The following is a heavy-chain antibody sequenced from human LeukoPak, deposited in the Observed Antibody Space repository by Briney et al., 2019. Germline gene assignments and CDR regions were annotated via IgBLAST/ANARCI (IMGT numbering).Heavy chain of an antibody. CDR1: GYSISSGYY. J-gene: IGHJ4*02. CDR2: IYHSGSA. Sequence: SETLSLTCAVSGYSISSGYYRGWIRQPPGKGLEWIGSIYHSGSAYYNPSLKSRVTISLGTSKSQFSLKLSSVTAADTAVYYCAREEMGGIDYWGQGTLVTVSS. V-gene: IGHV4-38-2*02. D-gene: IGHD5-24*01. CDR3: AREEMGGIDY.